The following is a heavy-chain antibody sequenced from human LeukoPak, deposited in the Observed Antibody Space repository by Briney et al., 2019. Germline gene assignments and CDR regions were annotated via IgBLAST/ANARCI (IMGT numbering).Heavy chain of an antibody. CDR3: ARSPGSGWYYFDY. V-gene: IGHV4-4*07. J-gene: IGHJ4*02. CDR1: GGSISSYY. CDR2: IYTSGST. D-gene: IGHD6-19*01. Sequence: SSETLSLTCTVSGGSISSYYWSWIRKPAGKGLEWIGRIYTSGSTNYNPSLKSRVTISVDKSKNQFSLKLSSVTAADTAVYYCARSPGSGWYYFDYWGQGTLVTVSS.